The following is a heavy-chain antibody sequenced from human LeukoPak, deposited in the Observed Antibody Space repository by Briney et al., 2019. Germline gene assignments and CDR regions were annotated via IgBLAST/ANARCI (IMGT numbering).Heavy chain of an antibody. J-gene: IGHJ4*02. CDR2: INHSEST. V-gene: IGHV4-34*08. D-gene: IGHD2-15*01. CDR3: GGSKGYFDY. CDR1: GGTFCGYY. Sequence: SETLSLACAVYGGTFCGYYWSWIRPRPGKGLEWIGEINHSESTNYNPSLKMRVTISVDTSKNQFSLKLSSVTAADTAVHYCGGSKGYFDYWGQGTLVTVSS.